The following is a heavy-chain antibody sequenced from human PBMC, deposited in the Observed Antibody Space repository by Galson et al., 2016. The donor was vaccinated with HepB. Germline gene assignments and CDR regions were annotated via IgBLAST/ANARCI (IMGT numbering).Heavy chain of an antibody. V-gene: IGHV4-39*07. J-gene: IGHJ6*02. CDR3: ARDMVHDGSSYYYYYGLDV. CDR2: IFYSGIT. Sequence: ETLSLTCAVSSGFISSSTYYWGWIRQPPGKGLEWIGSIFYSGITYYNPSLTSRVTISLDTSKNQVSLRLSSVTAADTALYYCARDMVHDGSSYYYYYGLDVWGQGTTVTVSS. D-gene: IGHD3-10*01. CDR1: SGFISSSTYY.